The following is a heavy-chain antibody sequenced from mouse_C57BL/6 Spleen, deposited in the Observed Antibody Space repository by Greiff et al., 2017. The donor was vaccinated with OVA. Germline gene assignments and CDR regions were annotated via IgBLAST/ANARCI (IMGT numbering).Heavy chain of an antibody. Sequence: VQLQQSGPELVKPGASVKISCKASGYTFTDYYINWVKQRPGQGLEWIGWIYPGSGNTKYNEKFKGKATLTVDTSFSKAYMQISGVTAEDSAVYFCAISHNAHFDYWGQGTTLTVSS. CDR2: IYPGSGNT. D-gene: IGHD6-1*01. CDR3: AISHNAHFDY. V-gene: IGHV1-84*01. J-gene: IGHJ2*01. CDR1: GYTFTDYY.